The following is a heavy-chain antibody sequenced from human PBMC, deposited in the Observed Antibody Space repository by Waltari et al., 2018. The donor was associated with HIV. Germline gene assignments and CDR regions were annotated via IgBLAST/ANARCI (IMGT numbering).Heavy chain of an antibody. CDR3: ALGDWNYYYYGMDV. J-gene: IGHJ6*02. V-gene: IGHV1-8*01. CDR2: MNSNSGNT. D-gene: IGHD1-1*01. Sequence: QVQLVQSGAEVKKPGASVKVSCKASGYTFSSYDINWVRQATGQGLEWMGWMNSNSGNTGYAQKFQGRVTMTRNTSISTAYMELSSLRSEDTAVYYCALGDWNYYYYGMDVWGQGTTVTVSS. CDR1: GYTFSSYD.